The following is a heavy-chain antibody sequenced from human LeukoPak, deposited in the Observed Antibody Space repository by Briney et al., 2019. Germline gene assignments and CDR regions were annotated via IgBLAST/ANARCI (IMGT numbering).Heavy chain of an antibody. Sequence: GGSLRLSCAASGFTFSSYAMSWVRQAPGKGLEWVSAISGSGGSTYYADSVKGRFTISRDNSKNTLYLQMNSLRAEDTAVYYCAKWAHCSSTSCYRPHYFDYWGQGTLVTVSS. V-gene: IGHV3-23*01. J-gene: IGHJ4*02. CDR2: ISGSGGST. CDR1: GFTFSSYA. D-gene: IGHD2-2*01. CDR3: AKWAHCSSTSCYRPHYFDY.